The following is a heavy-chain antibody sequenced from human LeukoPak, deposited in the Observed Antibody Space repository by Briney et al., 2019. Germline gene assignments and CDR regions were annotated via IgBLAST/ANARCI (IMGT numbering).Heavy chain of an antibody. V-gene: IGHV4-39*01. CDR2: IYYSGST. Sequence: SETLSLTCTVSGGSISSSSYSWGWIRQPPGKGLEWIGSIYYSGSTYYNPSLKSRVTISVDTSKNQFSLKLSSVTAADTAVYYCARVHPSYGGNDAIDYWGQGTLVTVPS. CDR3: ARVHPSYGGNDAIDY. D-gene: IGHD4-23*01. J-gene: IGHJ4*02. CDR1: GGSISSSSYS.